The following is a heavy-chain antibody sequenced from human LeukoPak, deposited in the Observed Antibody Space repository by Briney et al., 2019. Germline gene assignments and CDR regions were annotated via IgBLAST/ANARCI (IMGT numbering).Heavy chain of an antibody. V-gene: IGHV4-34*01. D-gene: IGHD2-2*01. Sequence: SETLSLTCAVYGGSLSGYYWSWIRQPPGKGLEWIGEINHSGSTNYNPSLKSRVTISVDTSKNQFSLKLSSVTAADTAVYYCARGLGIVVVPAVLYFDYWGQGTLVTVSS. CDR1: GGSLSGYY. J-gene: IGHJ4*02. CDR3: ARGLGIVVVPAVLYFDY. CDR2: INHSGST.